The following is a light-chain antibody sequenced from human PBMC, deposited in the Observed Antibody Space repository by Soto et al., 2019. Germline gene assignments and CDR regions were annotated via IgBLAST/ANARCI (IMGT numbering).Light chain of an antibody. J-gene: IGKJ5*01. CDR1: RTVSSSS. Sequence: EIVLTQSPGTLSLSPGESATLSCRASRTVSSSSLAWYQEKPGQSPRLLIYGASNRATGIPDRFSGSGSGTDFTLTISRLEPEDFAVYYCQQYGSSLITFGPGTRVEIK. CDR3: QQYGSSLIT. CDR2: GAS. V-gene: IGKV3-20*01.